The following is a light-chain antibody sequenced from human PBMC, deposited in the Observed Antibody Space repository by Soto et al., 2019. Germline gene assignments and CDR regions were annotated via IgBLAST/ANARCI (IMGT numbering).Light chain of an antibody. V-gene: IGLV8-61*01. CDR3: VLYMGSGIWV. Sequence: QAVVTQETSFSVSPGGTVTLTCGLSSGSVSTNYYPSWYQQTPGQAPRTLIYSTNTRSSGVPDRFSGSILGNKAALTSTGAQADDESDYYCVLYMGSGIWVFGGGTKLTVL. J-gene: IGLJ3*02. CDR2: STN. CDR1: SGSVSTNYY.